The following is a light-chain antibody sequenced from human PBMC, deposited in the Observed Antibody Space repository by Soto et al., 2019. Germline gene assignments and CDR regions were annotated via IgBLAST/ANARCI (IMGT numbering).Light chain of an antibody. CDR2: GAS. CDR1: QSVSSSY. V-gene: IGKV3-20*01. Sequence: VCTQSPGTLSLYKGERATLSRMASQSVSSSYLAWYQQKPGQAPRLLIYGASSRATGIPDRFSGSGSGTDFTLTISRLEPEDFAVYYCQQYGRSARTVGQGTKVDIK. CDR3: QQYGRSART. J-gene: IGKJ1*01.